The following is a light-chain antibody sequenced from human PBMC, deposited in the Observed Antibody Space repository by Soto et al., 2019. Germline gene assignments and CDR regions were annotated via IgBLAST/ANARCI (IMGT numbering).Light chain of an antibody. J-gene: IGKJ3*01. V-gene: IGKV1-27*01. CDR3: QKYNSAPLT. CDR2: AAS. Sequence: DNQMTQSPSSLSASVGDRVTITCRASQGISNSLAWYQQKPGKVPKLLIYAASTLQSGVPSRFRGSGSGTDFTLTINSLQPEDVATYYCQKYNSAPLTFGPGTKVDL. CDR1: QGISNS.